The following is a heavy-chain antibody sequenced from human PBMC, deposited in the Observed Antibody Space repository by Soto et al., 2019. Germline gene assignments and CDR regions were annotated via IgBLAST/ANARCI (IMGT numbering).Heavy chain of an antibody. J-gene: IGHJ6*02. D-gene: IGHD6-13*01. CDR2: IDPIDSYT. CDR1: EYSLTNFW. CDR3: ARQGYSTSMGYSYAMDV. Sequence: PGEFQKIPCHASEYSLTNFWITWVRQMPRKGLEWMGKIDPIDSYTNYSPSFQGRVTISADKSTGTTYLQWSSLKASDTAMYYCARQGYSTSMGYSYAMDVWGQGTPVTVSS. V-gene: IGHV5-10-1*01.